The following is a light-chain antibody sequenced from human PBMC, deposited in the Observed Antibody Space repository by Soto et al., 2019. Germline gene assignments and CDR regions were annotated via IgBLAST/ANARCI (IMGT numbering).Light chain of an antibody. Sequence: MQMTQSPSSLSASVGDRVTITCRASQTIDKKLAWYQQKPGKAPKLLIFDASTLETGVPLRFSGSGSGTEFSLSINSLQPEDFGTYFCQQYDLYWTFGQGTKVDIK. CDR1: QTIDKK. V-gene: IGKV1-5*01. J-gene: IGKJ1*01. CDR3: QQYDLYWT. CDR2: DAS.